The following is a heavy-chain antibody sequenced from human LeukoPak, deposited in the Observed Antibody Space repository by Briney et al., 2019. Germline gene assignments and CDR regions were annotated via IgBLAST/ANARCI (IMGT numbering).Heavy chain of an antibody. Sequence: ASVKVSCKASGHTFTSYGISWVRQAPGQGLEWMGWISAYNGNTNYAQNLQGRVTMTTDTSTSTAYMELRSLRSDDTAVYYCARPQSRVGASDYWGQGTLVSVSS. J-gene: IGHJ4*02. V-gene: IGHV1-18*01. CDR2: ISAYNGNT. CDR1: GHTFTSYG. CDR3: ARPQSRVGASDY. D-gene: IGHD1-26*01.